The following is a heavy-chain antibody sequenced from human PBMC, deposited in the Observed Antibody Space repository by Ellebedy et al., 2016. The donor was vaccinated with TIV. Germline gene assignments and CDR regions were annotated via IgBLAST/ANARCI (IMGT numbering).Heavy chain of an antibody. CDR3: ARGTTVRAYMDV. CDR1: GYTFSSYY. V-gene: IGHV1-46*01. D-gene: IGHD4-17*01. J-gene: IGHJ6*03. CDR2: INPSGGST. Sequence: ASVKVSCKASGYTFSSYYMHWVRQAPGQGLEWMGIINPSGGSTTYLQKFQGKVTLTRDTSTSTVYMEMNSLRSVDTAVYYCARGTTVRAYMDVWGKGTTVTVSS.